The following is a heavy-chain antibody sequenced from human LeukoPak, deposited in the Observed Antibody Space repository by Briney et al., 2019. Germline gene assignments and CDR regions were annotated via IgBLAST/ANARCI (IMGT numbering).Heavy chain of an antibody. Sequence: PSETLSLTCPVSGGTLSSYYWSWIRQPPGKGLEWVGYIYYSGSTNYNPSLKSRVTISVDTSKNQLPLKLSSVTAADTAVYYCARESGDITMVRGAYKIHEYYFDCWGQGTVVTVSS. CDR2: IYYSGST. CDR3: ARESGDITMVRGAYKIHEYYFDC. D-gene: IGHD3-10*01. V-gene: IGHV4-59*01. CDR1: GGTLSSYY. J-gene: IGHJ4*02.